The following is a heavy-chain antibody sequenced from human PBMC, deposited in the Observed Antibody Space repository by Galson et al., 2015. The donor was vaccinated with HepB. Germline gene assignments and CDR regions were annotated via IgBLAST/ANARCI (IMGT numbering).Heavy chain of an antibody. CDR2: INTNTGEP. J-gene: IGHJ4*02. V-gene: IGHV7-4-1*02. D-gene: IGHD3-10*01. CDR1: GYTFTNYA. Sequence: SVKVSCKASGYTFTNYAMNWVRQAPGQGLEWMGWINTNTGEPTYAQAFTGRFVFSLDTSVNTAYLQISNLKAEDTAVYYCAGEFFGVTTAERDYWGRGTLVTVSS. CDR3: AGEFFGVTTAERDY.